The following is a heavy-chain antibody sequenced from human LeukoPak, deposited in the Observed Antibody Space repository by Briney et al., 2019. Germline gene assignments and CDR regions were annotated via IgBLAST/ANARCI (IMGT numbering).Heavy chain of an antibody. D-gene: IGHD5-18*01. CDR2: IIPIFGTA. V-gene: IGHV1-69*13. Sequence: GASVKVSCKASGGTFSSYAISWVRQAPGQGLEWMGGIIPIFGTANYAQKFQGRVTITADESTSTAYMELSSLRSEDTAVYYCARVFTAMVMPNDAFDIWGQGTMVTVSS. CDR3: ARVFTAMVMPNDAFDI. J-gene: IGHJ3*02. CDR1: GGTFSSYA.